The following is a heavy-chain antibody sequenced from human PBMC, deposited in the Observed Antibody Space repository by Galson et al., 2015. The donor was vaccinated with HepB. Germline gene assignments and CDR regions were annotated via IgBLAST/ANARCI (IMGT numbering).Heavy chain of an antibody. CDR1: GYTFTNYD. Sequence: SVKVSCKASGYTFTNYDINWVRQATGRGLEWMGWMNPNSGNTGYAQKFQGRVTMTRNTSISTAYMELSSLRSEDTAVYYCARGPSSSCWSSHFDYWGQGTLVTVSS. CDR2: MNPNSGNT. V-gene: IGHV1-8*01. J-gene: IGHJ4*02. D-gene: IGHD6-19*01. CDR3: ARGPSSSCWSSHFDY.